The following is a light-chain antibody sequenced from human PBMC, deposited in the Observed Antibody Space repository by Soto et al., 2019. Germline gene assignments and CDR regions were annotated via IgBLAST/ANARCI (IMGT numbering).Light chain of an antibody. V-gene: IGKV3-20*01. CDR1: QSVSSTY. CDR3: QQYVSSPYT. Sequence: ELGWTQAPCTLSLSPGETATLSCRALQSVSSTYLAWYQQKPGQAHRLLIYAASSRATAIPDRFSGSGSGTDCSLIISRLKHEEFAVSFCQQYVSSPYTFGQGTTLEIK. J-gene: IGKJ2*01. CDR2: AAS.